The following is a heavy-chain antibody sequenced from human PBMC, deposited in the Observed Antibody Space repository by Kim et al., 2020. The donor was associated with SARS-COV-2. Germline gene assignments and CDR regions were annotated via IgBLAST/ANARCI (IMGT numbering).Heavy chain of an antibody. Sequence: GGSLRLSCAASGLSFGDYAMHWVRQAPGKGLEWVSGISGNSGSIGYADSVQGRFTISRDNAENSLYLQMNSLRAEDTAVYYCAKDLREGSYTYSSGWFDYWGQGILVTVSS. CDR1: GLSFGDYA. V-gene: IGHV3-9*01. D-gene: IGHD6-19*01. J-gene: IGHJ4*02. CDR3: AKDLREGSYTYSSGWFDY. CDR2: ISGNSGSI.